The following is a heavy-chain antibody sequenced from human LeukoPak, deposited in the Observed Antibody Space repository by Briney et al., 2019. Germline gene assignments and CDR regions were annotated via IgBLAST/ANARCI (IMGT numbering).Heavy chain of an antibody. CDR3: AARARGDGYDHSYYFDY. Sequence: SETLSLTCTVSGDSINNNNYYWGWIRQPPGKGLEWIGNIYYNGRTYYSPSLKSRVTISVDRSKNQFSLKLSSVTAADTAVYYCAARARGDGYDHSYYFDYWGQGTLVTVSS. D-gene: IGHD5-12*01. V-gene: IGHV4-39*07. CDR1: GDSINNNNYY. J-gene: IGHJ4*02. CDR2: IYYNGRT.